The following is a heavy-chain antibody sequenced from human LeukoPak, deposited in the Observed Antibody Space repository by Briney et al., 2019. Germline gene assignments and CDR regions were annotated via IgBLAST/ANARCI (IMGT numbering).Heavy chain of an antibody. D-gene: IGHD6-6*01. V-gene: IGHV3-30*02. CDR3: AKEYTPSSPLGELDS. CDR1: GFNLNSYA. CDR2: IRHDEANS. J-gene: IGHJ4*02. Sequence: GGSLRLPCAVSGFNLNSYAMHWVRQAPGKGLEWVAVIRHDEANSFYADSVQGRFTISRDTSKKLLYLQMNSLRVEDTAVYYCAKEYTPSSPLGELDSWGQGTLVTVSS.